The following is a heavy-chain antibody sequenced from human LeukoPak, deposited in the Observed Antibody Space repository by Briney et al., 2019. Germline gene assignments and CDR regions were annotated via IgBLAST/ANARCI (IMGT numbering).Heavy chain of an antibody. CDR2: IYSGGST. CDR1: GFTVSSNY. D-gene: IGHD1-26*01. J-gene: IGHJ4*02. CDR3: VRGKVGAPAALDY. Sequence: GGSLRLSSAASGFTVSSNYMSWVRQAPGQGLEWVSVIYSGGSTYYADSVKSRFTISRYNSTKTLYLQMYSLRTEDTAVYYCVRGKVGAPAALDYWGQGTLVSVSS. V-gene: IGHV3-53*01.